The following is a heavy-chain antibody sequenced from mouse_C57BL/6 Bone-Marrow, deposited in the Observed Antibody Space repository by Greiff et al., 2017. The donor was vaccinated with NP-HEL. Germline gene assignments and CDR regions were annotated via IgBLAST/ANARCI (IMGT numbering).Heavy chain of an antibody. CDR3: ARRPIYYGNRYYFDY. CDR1: GYTFTSYG. CDR2: IYPRSGNT. D-gene: IGHD2-1*01. J-gene: IGHJ2*01. V-gene: IGHV1-81*01. Sequence: QVQLQQSGAELARPGASVKLSCKASGYTFTSYGISWVKQRTGQGLEWIGEIYPRSGNTYYNEKFKGKATLTAEKSSSTAYMELRSLTSEDSAVYFCARRPIYYGNRYYFDYWGQGTTLTVSS.